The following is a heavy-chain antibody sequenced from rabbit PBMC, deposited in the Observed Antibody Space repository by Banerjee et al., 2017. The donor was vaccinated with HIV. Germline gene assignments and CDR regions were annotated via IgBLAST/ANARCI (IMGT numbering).Heavy chain of an antibody. D-gene: IGHD6-1*01. V-gene: IGHV1S40*01. CDR1: GFSFSSGYD. J-gene: IGHJ3*01. CDR2: IYTGSGST. CDR3: ARAAYADGGDGYATDL. Sequence: QSLEESGGDLVKPGASLTLTCTASGFSFSSGYDMCWVRQAPGKGLEWIGCIYTGSGSTYYASWAKGRFTISKTSSSTVDLKMTSLTAADTATYFCARAAYADGGDGYATDLWGPGTLVTVS.